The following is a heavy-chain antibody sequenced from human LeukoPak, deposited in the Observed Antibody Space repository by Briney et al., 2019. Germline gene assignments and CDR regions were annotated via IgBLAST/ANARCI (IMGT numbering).Heavy chain of an antibody. CDR2: IYYSGST. CDR1: GGSISSSSYY. Sequence: SETLSLTCTVSGGSISSSSYYWGWIRQPPGKGLEWIGSIYYSGSTNYNPSLKSRVSISVDTSKNQFSLKLSSVTAADTAVYYCARGYRSRAYSSSFLPPYYYYMDVWGKGTTVTVSS. V-gene: IGHV4-39*07. CDR3: ARGYRSRAYSSSFLPPYYYYMDV. D-gene: IGHD6-6*01. J-gene: IGHJ6*03.